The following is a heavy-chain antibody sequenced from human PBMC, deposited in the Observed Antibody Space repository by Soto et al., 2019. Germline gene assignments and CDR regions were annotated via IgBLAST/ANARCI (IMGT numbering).Heavy chain of an antibody. Sequence: VTVSCTASASTFSGYYIHWVRQAPGQGLEWMGWINPNSGGTNYAQKFQGRVTMTRDTSISTAYMELSRLRSDDTAVYYCARVYAAHLERTPYYYYGMDVWGQGTTVTVSS. CDR3: ARVYAAHLERTPYYYYGMDV. CDR2: INPNSGGT. J-gene: IGHJ6*02. CDR1: ASTFSGYY. V-gene: IGHV1-2*02. D-gene: IGHD3-16*01.